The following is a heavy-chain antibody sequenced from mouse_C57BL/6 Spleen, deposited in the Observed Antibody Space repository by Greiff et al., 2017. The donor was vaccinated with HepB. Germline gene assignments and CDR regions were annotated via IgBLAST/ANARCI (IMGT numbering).Heavy chain of an antibody. Sequence: VQLKESGPELVKPGASVKISCKASGYSFTDYNMNWVKQSNGKSLEWIGVINPNYGTTSYNQKFKGKATLTVDQSSSTAYMQLNSLTSEDSAVYYCARFHIYGSFYAMDYWGQGTSVTVSS. CDR1: GYSFTDYN. J-gene: IGHJ4*01. CDR2: INPNYGTT. D-gene: IGHD1-1*01. CDR3: ARFHIYGSFYAMDY. V-gene: IGHV1-39*01.